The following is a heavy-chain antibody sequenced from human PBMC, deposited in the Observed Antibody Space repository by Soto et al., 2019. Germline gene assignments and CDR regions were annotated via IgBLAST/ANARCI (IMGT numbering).Heavy chain of an antibody. CDR3: ARAGPSIAAAGTPYYYMDV. Sequence: QVQLVQSGAEVKKPGASVKVSCKASGYTFTGYYMHWVRQAPGQGLEWMGWINPNSGGTNYAQKFQGLVTMTRDTSISTAYMELSRLRSDDTAVYYCARAGPSIAAAGTPYYYMDVWGKGTTVTVSS. J-gene: IGHJ6*03. V-gene: IGHV1-2*04. CDR1: GYTFTGYY. CDR2: INPNSGGT. D-gene: IGHD6-13*01.